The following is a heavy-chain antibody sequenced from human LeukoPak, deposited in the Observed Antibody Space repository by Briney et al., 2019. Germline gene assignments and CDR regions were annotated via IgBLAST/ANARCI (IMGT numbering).Heavy chain of an antibody. CDR1: GYTFTSYY. CDR2: INPSGGST. D-gene: IGHD3-9*01. V-gene: IGHV1-46*01. J-gene: IGHJ6*02. CDR3: AREVYYDILTGPPYGMDV. Sequence: ASVKVSCKASGYTFTSYYMHWVRQAPGQGLEWMGIINPSGGSTSYAQKFQGRVTMTRDTSTSTVYMELSSLRSEDTAVYYCAREVYYDILTGPPYGMDVWGQGTTVTVSS.